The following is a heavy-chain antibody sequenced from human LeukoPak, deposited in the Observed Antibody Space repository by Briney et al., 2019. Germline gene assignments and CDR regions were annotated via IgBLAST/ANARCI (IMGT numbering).Heavy chain of an antibody. Sequence: GGSLRLSCAASGFIFGTYSMNWVRQAPGKGLEWVPYISSSSSTIYYADSVKGRFTISRDNAKNSLYLQMNSLRAEDTAVYYCARVPYSSSWYHYYMDVWGKGTTVTISS. CDR3: ARVPYSSSWYHYYMDV. D-gene: IGHD6-13*01. V-gene: IGHV3-48*04. J-gene: IGHJ6*03. CDR2: ISSSSSTI. CDR1: GFIFGTYS.